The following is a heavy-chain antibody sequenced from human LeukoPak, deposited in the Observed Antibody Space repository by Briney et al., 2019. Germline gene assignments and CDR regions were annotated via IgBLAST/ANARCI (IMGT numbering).Heavy chain of an antibody. CDR2: IYISGTT. D-gene: IGHD1-26*01. V-gene: IGHV4-30-4*01. CDR1: GGSISSGDYY. Sequence: SQTLSLTCTVSGGSISSGDYYWSWIRQPPGKGLEWIGYIYISGTTYYNPSLKRRVTISVDTSKNQFSLKLSSVTAADTAVYYCARVAGANYYYYGMDVWGQGTTVTVSS. J-gene: IGHJ6*02. CDR3: ARVAGANYYYYGMDV.